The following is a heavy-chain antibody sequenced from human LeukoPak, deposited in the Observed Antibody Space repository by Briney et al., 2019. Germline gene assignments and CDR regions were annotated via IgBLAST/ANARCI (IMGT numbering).Heavy chain of an antibody. V-gene: IGHV3-21*01. CDR2: ISTTSAYI. Sequence: GGSLRLSCVASGFTFSSRDWMTWVRQAPGKGLEWVSSISTTSAYIYYADSVKGRLTTSRDNAKSSLYLEMNSLRAEDAAVYYCARDGAAAAGRYFDYWGQGSLVTVSS. D-gene: IGHD6-13*01. CDR1: GFTFSSRDW. J-gene: IGHJ4*02. CDR3: ARDGAAAAGRYFDY.